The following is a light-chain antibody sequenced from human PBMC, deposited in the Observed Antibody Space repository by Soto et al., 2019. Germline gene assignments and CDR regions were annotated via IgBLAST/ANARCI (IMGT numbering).Light chain of an antibody. V-gene: IGKV3-11*01. Sequence: EIVLTQSPGTLSLSPGEKATLSCRASQSVGTNYLAWYQQKPGQAPRLLIYDASNRATGIPARFSGTGSGTDFTLTINNLEPEDFAAYYCQQRSNWLTFGGGTKVDIK. CDR2: DAS. CDR3: QQRSNWLT. J-gene: IGKJ4*01. CDR1: QSVGTNY.